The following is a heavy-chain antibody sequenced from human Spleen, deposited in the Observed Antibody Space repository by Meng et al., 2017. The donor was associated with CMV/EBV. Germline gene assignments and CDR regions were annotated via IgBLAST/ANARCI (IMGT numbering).Heavy chain of an antibody. J-gene: IGHJ6*02. CDR2: INHSGST. Sequence: GSLRRSCAVYGGSFSGYYWSWIRQPPGKGLEWIGEINHSGSTNYNPSLKSRVTISVDTSKNQFSLKLSSVTAADTAVYYCARDIVVVPAARLTDGMDVWGQGTTVTVSS. CDR3: ARDIVVVPAARLTDGMDV. D-gene: IGHD2-2*01. CDR1: GGSFSGYY. V-gene: IGHV4-34*01.